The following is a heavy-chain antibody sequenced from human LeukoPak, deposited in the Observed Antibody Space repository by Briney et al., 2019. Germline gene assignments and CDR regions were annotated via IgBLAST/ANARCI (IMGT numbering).Heavy chain of an antibody. V-gene: IGHV3-30*18. Sequence: GGSLRLSCAASGFTFSTSGMHWVRQAPGKGLEWVAFISYDGSNKYYADSVKGRFTVSRDNSKNTLYVQMNSLRAEDTAVYYCAKDQSFRRDRSWSSLDYWGQGTLVTVSS. D-gene: IGHD3-16*02. CDR3: AKDQSFRRDRSWSSLDY. J-gene: IGHJ4*02. CDR1: GFTFSTSG. CDR2: ISYDGSNK.